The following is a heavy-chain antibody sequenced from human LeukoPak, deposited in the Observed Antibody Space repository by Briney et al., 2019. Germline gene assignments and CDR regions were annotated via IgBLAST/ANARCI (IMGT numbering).Heavy chain of an antibody. J-gene: IGHJ4*02. CDR1: GGSISSSSYY. CDR2: IYYSGST. D-gene: IGHD4/OR15-4a*01. Sequence: SETLSLTCTVSGGSISSSSYYWGWIRQPPRKGLEWIGSIYYSGSTYYNPSLKGRVTISVDTSKNQFSLKLSSVTAADTAVYYCASGDYGYPFDYWGQGTLVTVSS. CDR3: ASGDYGYPFDY. V-gene: IGHV4-39*01.